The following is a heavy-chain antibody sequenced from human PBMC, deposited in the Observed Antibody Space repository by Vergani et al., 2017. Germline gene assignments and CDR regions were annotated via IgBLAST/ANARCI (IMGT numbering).Heavy chain of an antibody. CDR2: IKQDGSEK. J-gene: IGHJ6*03. CDR1: GFTFRIYG. D-gene: IGHD2-2*01. V-gene: IGHV3-7*01. CDR3: ARDTVVVVPAAHYYYYYMDV. Sequence: VQLVESGGGVVQPGGSLRLSCIASGFTFRIYGMHWVRQAPGKGLEWVANIKQDGSEKYYVDSVKGRFTISRDNAKNSLYLQMNSLRAEDTAVYYCARDTVVVVPAAHYYYYYMDVWGKGTTVTVSS.